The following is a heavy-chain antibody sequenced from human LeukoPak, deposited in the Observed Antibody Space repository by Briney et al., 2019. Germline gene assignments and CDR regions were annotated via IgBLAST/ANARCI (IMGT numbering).Heavy chain of an antibody. D-gene: IGHD3-10*01. V-gene: IGHV3-21*06. J-gene: IGHJ4*02. CDR3: ARNYYGSGSHYNPPDY. CDR2: ITSGSSYI. Sequence: GGSLRLSCAASGLTFSSYNMNWVRQAPGQGLEWVSSITSGSSYIYYADSVKGRFTISRDNAKNTVYLQMNSLRAEDTAVYYCARNYYGSGSHYNPPDYWGQGTLVTASS. CDR1: GLTFSSYN.